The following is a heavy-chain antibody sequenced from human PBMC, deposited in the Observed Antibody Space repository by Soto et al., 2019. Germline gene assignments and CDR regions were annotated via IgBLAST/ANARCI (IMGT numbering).Heavy chain of an antibody. CDR3: ARVGYCSGYSCPSFDY. J-gene: IGHJ4*02. D-gene: IGHD2-2*01. CDR2: INAASGDT. V-gene: IGHV1-3*01. Sequence: QVHLVQSGAEVKKPGASVKVSCQASGYTFTAYVIHWMRQAPGQRLEWMGWINAASGDTKYSQRFQGRVTITRDTSATTAYMELSSLTSEDTAVYYCARVGYCSGYSCPSFDYWGQGTLVTVSS. CDR1: GYTFTAYV.